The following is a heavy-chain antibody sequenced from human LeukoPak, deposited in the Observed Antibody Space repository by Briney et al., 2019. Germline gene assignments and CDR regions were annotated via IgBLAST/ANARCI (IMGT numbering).Heavy chain of an antibody. CDR1: GYTFTSYG. J-gene: IGHJ4*02. D-gene: IGHD2/OR15-2a*01. CDR2: ISAYNGNT. Sequence: ASVKVSCKASGYTFTSYGISWVRQAPGQGLEWMGWISAYNGNTNYAQKLQGRVTMTTDTSTSTAYMELRSLRSDDTAVYYCARDRGRGDFRPLFYYFDYWGQRTLVTVSS. CDR3: ARDRGRGDFRPLFYYFDY. V-gene: IGHV1-18*01.